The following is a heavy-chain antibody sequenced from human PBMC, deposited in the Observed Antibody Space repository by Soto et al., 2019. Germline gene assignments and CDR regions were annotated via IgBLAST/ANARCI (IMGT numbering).Heavy chain of an antibody. D-gene: IGHD2-15*01. Sequence: QVQLVQSGAEVKKPGASVKVSCKASGYTFTSYDINWVRQATGQGLEWMGWMNPNSGNTGYAQKFQGRVTMTRNTSISTAYMELSSLRSEDTAVYYCARVIFYCSGGSCYPDAFDIWGQGTMVTVSS. J-gene: IGHJ3*02. CDR1: GYTFTSYD. V-gene: IGHV1-8*01. CDR3: ARVIFYCSGGSCYPDAFDI. CDR2: MNPNSGNT.